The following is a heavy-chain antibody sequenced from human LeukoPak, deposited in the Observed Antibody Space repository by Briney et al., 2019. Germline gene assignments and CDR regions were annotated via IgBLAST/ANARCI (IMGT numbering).Heavy chain of an antibody. CDR1: GFTVSSNY. Sequence: GGSLRLSCAASGFTVSSNYMSWVRQAPGKGLEWVAFIRYDRSNKYYADSVKGRFTISRDNSKNTLYLQMNSLRAEDTAVYYCAKGLRITIFGVVPGDAFDIWGQGTMVTVSS. V-gene: IGHV3-30*02. J-gene: IGHJ3*02. CDR3: AKGLRITIFGVVPGDAFDI. CDR2: IRYDRSNK. D-gene: IGHD3-3*01.